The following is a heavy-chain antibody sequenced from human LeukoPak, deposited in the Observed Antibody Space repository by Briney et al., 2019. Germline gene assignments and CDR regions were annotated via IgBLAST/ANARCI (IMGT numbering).Heavy chain of an antibody. CDR1: GFTFNIYA. J-gene: IGHJ4*02. D-gene: IGHD1-26*01. CDR2: ISYDGRKT. CDR3: ARTMYITGSSDFDY. Sequence: PGRSLRLSCAASGFTFNIYAMHWVRQAPGKGLEWVAVISYDGRKTYYADSVKGRFTISRDNSKNTLYLQMNSLRAEDTALYYCARTMYITGSSDFDYWGQGTLVTVSS. V-gene: IGHV3-30*04.